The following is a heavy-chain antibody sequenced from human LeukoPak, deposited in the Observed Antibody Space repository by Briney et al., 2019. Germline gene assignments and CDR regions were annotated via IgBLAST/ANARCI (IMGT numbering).Heavy chain of an antibody. V-gene: IGHV3-23*01. CDR1: GFTFSKYA. CDR2: ISDSGAYT. Sequence: PGDPLRHSHAGSGFTFSKYALGWVHPAPRRGRGGVSGISDSGAYTSYADSVRGMFTISRDNSRNTLYLQMISLRPEDTAVYYCAKDTSIGKYCTNGVCSPFDYWGQGTLVTVSS. J-gene: IGHJ4*02. D-gene: IGHD2-8*01. CDR3: AKDTSIGKYCTNGVCSPFDY.